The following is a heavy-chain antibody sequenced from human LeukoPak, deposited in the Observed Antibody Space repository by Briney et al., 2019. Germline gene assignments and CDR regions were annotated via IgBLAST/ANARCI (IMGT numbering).Heavy chain of an antibody. J-gene: IGHJ5*02. CDR2: IIPILGIA. Sequence: SVKVSCKAYGGTFSSYAISWVRQAPGQGLEWMGRIIPILGIANYAQKFQGRVTITADKSTSTANMELSSLRSEDTAVYYCARGGPIVVVVAATRDWFDPWGQGTLVTVSS. D-gene: IGHD2-15*01. CDR3: ARGGPIVVVVAATRDWFDP. V-gene: IGHV1-69*04. CDR1: GGTFSSYA.